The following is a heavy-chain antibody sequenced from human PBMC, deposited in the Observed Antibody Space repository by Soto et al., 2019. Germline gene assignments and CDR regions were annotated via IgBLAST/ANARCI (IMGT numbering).Heavy chain of an antibody. V-gene: IGHV3-30*18. CDR1: GFTFSSYG. CDR3: AKQLWFGELLSNPFDY. J-gene: IGHJ4*02. Sequence: PGGSLRLSCAASGFTFSSYGMHWVRQAPGKGLEWVAVISYDGSNKYYADSVKGRFTISRDDSKNTLYLQMNSLRAEDTAVYYCAKQLWFGELLSNPFDYWGQGTLVTVSS. D-gene: IGHD3-10*01. CDR2: ISYDGSNK.